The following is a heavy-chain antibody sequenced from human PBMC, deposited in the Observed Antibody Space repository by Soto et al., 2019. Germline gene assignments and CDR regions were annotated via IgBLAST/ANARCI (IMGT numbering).Heavy chain of an antibody. CDR2: ISSSSSYT. J-gene: IGHJ5*02. CDR3: ARNVQYQPAPLDP. CDR1: GFTFSDYY. D-gene: IGHD2-2*01. Sequence: GGSLRLSCAASGFTFSDYYMSWIRQAPGKGLEWVSYISSSSSYTNYADSVKGRFTISRDNAKNSLYLQMNSLRAEDTAVYYCARNVQYQPAPLDPWGQGTLVTVSS. V-gene: IGHV3-11*03.